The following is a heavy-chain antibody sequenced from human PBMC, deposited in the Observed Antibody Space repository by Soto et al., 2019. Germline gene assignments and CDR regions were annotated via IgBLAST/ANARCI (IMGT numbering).Heavy chain of an antibody. J-gene: IGHJ5*02. V-gene: IGHV3-49*03. Sequence: GGSLRLSCTASGFTFGYYAMSWFRQSPGKGLEWVGFIRSKAYGGTTEYAASVKGRFTISRDDSKSIAYLQMNSLKTEDTAVYYCTRVYYGSGSCGPWGQGTLVTVSS. CDR2: IRSKAYGGTT. CDR1: GFTFGYYA. D-gene: IGHD3-10*01. CDR3: TRVYYGSGSCGP.